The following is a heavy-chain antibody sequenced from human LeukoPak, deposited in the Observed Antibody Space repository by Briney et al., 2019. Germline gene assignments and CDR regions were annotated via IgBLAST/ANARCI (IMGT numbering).Heavy chain of an antibody. D-gene: IGHD3-22*01. Sequence: GRSLRLSCAASGFTFDDYAMQWVRQVPGKGLEWVSGISWNSDSIGYADSVKGRFTISRDNAKNSLYLQMNSLRAEDTALYYCAKQTEDYSDSSYGYYFDYWGQGTLVTVSS. CDR3: AKQTEDYSDSSYGYYFDY. CDR1: GFTFDDYA. V-gene: IGHV3-9*01. J-gene: IGHJ4*02. CDR2: ISWNSDSI.